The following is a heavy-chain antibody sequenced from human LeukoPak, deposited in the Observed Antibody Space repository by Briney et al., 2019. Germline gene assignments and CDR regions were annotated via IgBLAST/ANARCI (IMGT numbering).Heavy chain of an antibody. J-gene: IGHJ4*02. Sequence: PGGSLRLSCAASGFTFSSYGMHWVRQAPGKGLEWVAVISYDGSNKYYADSVKGRFTISRDNSKNTLYLQMNSLRAEDTAVYYCAKDPLWFGELFTPYYFDYWGQGTLVTVSS. V-gene: IGHV3-30*18. CDR3: AKDPLWFGELFTPYYFDY. D-gene: IGHD3-10*01. CDR2: ISYDGSNK. CDR1: GFTFSSYG.